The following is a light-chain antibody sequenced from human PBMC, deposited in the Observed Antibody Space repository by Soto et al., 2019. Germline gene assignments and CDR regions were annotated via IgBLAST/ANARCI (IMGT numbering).Light chain of an antibody. CDR2: EAT. J-gene: IGLJ1*01. Sequence: QSVLTQPPSASGSPGQSVTISCTGANNDVDSYNFVSWYQQHPGKAPKLLIYEATMRPSGVPDRFSGSKSGNTASLTVSGLQAEDEAVYYCSSYAGSTTRYRFGSGTKVTVL. CDR3: SSYAGSTTRYR. CDR1: NNDVDSYNF. V-gene: IGLV2-8*01.